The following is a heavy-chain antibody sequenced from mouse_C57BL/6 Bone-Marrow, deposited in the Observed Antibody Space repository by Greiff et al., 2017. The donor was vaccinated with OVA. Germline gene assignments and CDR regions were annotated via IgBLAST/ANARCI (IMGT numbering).Heavy chain of an antibody. V-gene: IGHV1-59*01. CDR2: IDPSDSYT. D-gene: IGHD1-1*01. J-gene: IGHJ1*03. Sequence: VQLQQPGAELVRPGTSVKLSCKASGYTFTSYWMHWVKQRPGQGLEWIGVIDPSDSYTNYNQKFKGKATLTVDTSSSTAYMQLSSLTSGDSAVDYCARGAYGSIFYWYFDVWGTGTTVTVSS. CDR3: ARGAYGSIFYWYFDV. CDR1: GYTFTSYW.